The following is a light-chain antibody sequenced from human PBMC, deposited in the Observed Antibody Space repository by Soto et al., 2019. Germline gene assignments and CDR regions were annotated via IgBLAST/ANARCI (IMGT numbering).Light chain of an antibody. CDR1: RDISNF. J-gene: IGKJ1*01. CDR3: QQTSAFPRT. Sequence: DIQMTQSPSSVSASAGDRLTITCRASRDISNFLAWYQQTPGKAPKLLLRGASSLHRGVPSRFSGGGAGTEFTLTISSLQPEDFATYYCQQTSAFPRTFGQGTKVDIK. CDR2: GAS. V-gene: IGKV1-12*01.